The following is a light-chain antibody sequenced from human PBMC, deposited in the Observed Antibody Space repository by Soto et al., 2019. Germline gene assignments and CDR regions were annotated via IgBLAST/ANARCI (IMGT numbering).Light chain of an antibody. CDR2: DVS. J-gene: IGLJ1*01. Sequence: LTQPRSVSGSPGQSVTISCTGTSSDVGGYNYVSWYQQHPGKAPKLMIYDVSKRPSGVPDRFSGSKSGNTASLTISGLQAEDEADYYCCSYAGSYRVFGTGTKVTVL. CDR3: CSYAGSYRV. V-gene: IGLV2-11*01. CDR1: SSDVGGYNY.